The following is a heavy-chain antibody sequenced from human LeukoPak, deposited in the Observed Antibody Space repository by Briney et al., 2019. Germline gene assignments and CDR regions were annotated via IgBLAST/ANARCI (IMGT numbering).Heavy chain of an antibody. V-gene: IGHV3-48*03. CDR2: ITRSGTSI. CDR3: ARGGNIGYDYNAFDI. D-gene: IGHD3-22*01. Sequence: GGSLRLSCAASRFTFSSYAMSWVRQAPGKGLEWVSYITRSGTSIYYADSAKGRFTISRDNAKNSLYLQMNSLRAEDTAVYYCARGGNIGYDYNAFDIWGHGTMVTVSS. J-gene: IGHJ3*02. CDR1: RFTFSSYA.